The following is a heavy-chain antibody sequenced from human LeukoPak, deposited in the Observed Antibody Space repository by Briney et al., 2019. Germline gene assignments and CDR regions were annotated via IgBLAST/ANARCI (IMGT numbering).Heavy chain of an antibody. V-gene: IGHV4-34*01. Sequence: SETLSLTCAVSGGSFSGYYWSWIRQPPGKGLGWIGEINHSGSTNYNPSLKSRVTISVDTSKNQFSLKLSSVTAADTAVYYCASAIVVVPAALGYWGQGTLVTVSS. CDR3: ASAIVVVPAALGY. D-gene: IGHD2-2*01. CDR1: GGSFSGYY. CDR2: INHSGST. J-gene: IGHJ4*02.